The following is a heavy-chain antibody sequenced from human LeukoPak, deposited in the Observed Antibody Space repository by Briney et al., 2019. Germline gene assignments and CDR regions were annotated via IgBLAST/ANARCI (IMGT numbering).Heavy chain of an antibody. D-gene: IGHD6-13*01. Sequence: GGSLRLSCAASGFTFSSYEMNWVRQAPGKGLEWVSYISSSGSTIYYADSVKGRFTISRDNAKNSLYLQMNSLRAEDTAVYYCARASTASSKQLTLIFYYYYYYMDVWGKGTTVTVSS. J-gene: IGHJ6*03. CDR1: GFTFSSYE. CDR3: ARASTASSKQLTLIFYYYYYYMDV. V-gene: IGHV3-48*03. CDR2: ISSSGSTI.